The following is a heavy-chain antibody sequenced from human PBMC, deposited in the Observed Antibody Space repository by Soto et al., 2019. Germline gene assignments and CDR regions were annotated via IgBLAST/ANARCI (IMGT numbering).Heavy chain of an antibody. J-gene: IGHJ6*03. CDR1: GFTFSDYY. Sequence: QVQLVESGGGLVKPGGSLRLSCAASGFTFSDYYMSWIRQAPGKGLEWVSYISSSGSTIYYADSVKGRFTISRDNAKNSLFLQMNSLRAEDTAVYYCARAFSSSWYYYYYYMDVWVKGTTVTVSS. V-gene: IGHV3-11*01. CDR3: ARAFSSSWYYYYYYMDV. CDR2: ISSSGSTI. D-gene: IGHD6-13*01.